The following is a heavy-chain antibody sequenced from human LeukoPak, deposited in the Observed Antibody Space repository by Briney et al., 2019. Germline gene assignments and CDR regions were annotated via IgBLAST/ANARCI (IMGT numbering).Heavy chain of an antibody. Sequence: GGTLRLSCAASGFTFSNTWMSWVRQAPGKGLEWVGHIKRNPDGGTTDYTAPVKGRFTISRDDSKNTLYLQMNSLKTEDTAVYYCVGSFLGYWGQGTLVTVSS. D-gene: IGHD3-10*01. CDR3: VGSFLGY. V-gene: IGHV3-15*01. J-gene: IGHJ4*02. CDR2: IKRNPDGGTT. CDR1: GFTFSNTW.